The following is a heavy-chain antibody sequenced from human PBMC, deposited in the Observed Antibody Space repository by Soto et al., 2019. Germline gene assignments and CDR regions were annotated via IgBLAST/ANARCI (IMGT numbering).Heavy chain of an antibody. CDR2: ISYDGSNK. V-gene: IGHV3-30-3*01. J-gene: IGHJ4*02. D-gene: IGHD3-9*01. Sequence: GGSLRLSCAASGFTFSSYAMHWVRQAPGKGLEWVAVISYDGSNKYYADSVKGRFTISRDNSKNTLYLQMNSLRAEDTAVYYCARSPIDDILTRPTFAYWGQGTLVTVAS. CDR3: ARSPIDDILTRPTFAY. CDR1: GFTFSSYA.